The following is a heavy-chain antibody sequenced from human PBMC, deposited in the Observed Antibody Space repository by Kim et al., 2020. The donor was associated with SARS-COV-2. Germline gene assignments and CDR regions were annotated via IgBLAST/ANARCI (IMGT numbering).Heavy chain of an antibody. CDR1: GGSISSGGYY. J-gene: IGHJ6*02. D-gene: IGHD1-26*01. CDR3: ARWRSGYYYYGMDV. CDR2: IYYSGST. V-gene: IGHV4-31*03. Sequence: SETLSLTCTVSGGSISSGGYYWSWIRQHPGKGLEWIGYIYYSGSTYYNSSLKSRVTISVDTSKNQFSLKLSSVTAAETDVYYCARWRSGYYYYGMDVWGPGTTVTVSS.